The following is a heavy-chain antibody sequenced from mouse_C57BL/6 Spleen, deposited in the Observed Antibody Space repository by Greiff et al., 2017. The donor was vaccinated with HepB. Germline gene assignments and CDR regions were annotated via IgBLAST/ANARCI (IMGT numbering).Heavy chain of an antibody. CDR1: GYTFTTYP. V-gene: IGHV1-47*01. J-gene: IGHJ4*01. D-gene: IGHD2-4*01. CDR3: ARGSTHDYDGDYAMDY. CDR2: FHPYNDDT. Sequence: VKLVESGAELVKPGASVKMSCKASGYTFTTYPIEWMKQNHGKSLEWIGNFHPYNDDTKYNEKFKGKATLTVEKSSSTVYLELSRLTSDDSAVYYCARGSTHDYDGDYAMDYWGQGTSVTVSS.